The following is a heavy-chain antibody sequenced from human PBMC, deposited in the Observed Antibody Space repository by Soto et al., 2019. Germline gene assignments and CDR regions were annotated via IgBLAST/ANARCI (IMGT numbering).Heavy chain of an antibody. Sequence: SVKVSCEASGFTFTSSAVQWVRQARGQCLEWIGWIVVGSGNTNYAQKFQERVTITRDMSTSTAYMELSSLRSEDTAVYYCAAEEAIPVAARLPESYYGMDVWGQGTTVTVSS. CDR1: GFTFTSSA. CDR2: IVVGSGNT. CDR3: AAEEAIPVAARLPESYYGMDV. D-gene: IGHD6-6*01. V-gene: IGHV1-58*01. J-gene: IGHJ6*02.